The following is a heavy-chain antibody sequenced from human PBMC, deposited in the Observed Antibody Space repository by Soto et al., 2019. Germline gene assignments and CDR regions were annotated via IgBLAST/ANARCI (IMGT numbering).Heavy chain of an antibody. J-gene: IGHJ6*02. CDR2: IYYSGST. CDR1: GGSVSSGSYY. V-gene: IGHV4-61*01. D-gene: IGHD4-17*01. Sequence: QVQLQESGPGLVKPSETLSLTCTVSGGSVSSGSYYWSWIRQPPGKGLEWIGYIYYSGSTNYNPSLKSRVTISGDTAKTQFSLKLSPVAAADTAVYCCARDLPTHYGDYDYGMGVWGQGTTVTVSS. CDR3: ARDLPTHYGDYDYGMGV.